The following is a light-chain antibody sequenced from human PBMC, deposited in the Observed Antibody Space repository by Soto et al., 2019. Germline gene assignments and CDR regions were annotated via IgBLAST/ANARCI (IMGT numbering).Light chain of an antibody. V-gene: IGKV3-20*01. CDR2: DAS. Sequence: EIVLTQSPDTLSLSPGERATLSCRASQSISSTYLAWYQQKPGQAPRLLIYDASSRAAGIPDRFSGSGSGTDFTLTISRLEPEDSAVYYCQQYGSSPKTFGQGTKVEIK. CDR3: QQYGSSPKT. CDR1: QSISSTY. J-gene: IGKJ1*01.